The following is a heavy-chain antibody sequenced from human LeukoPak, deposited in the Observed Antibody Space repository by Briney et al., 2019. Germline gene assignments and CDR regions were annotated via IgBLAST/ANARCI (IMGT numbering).Heavy chain of an antibody. D-gene: IGHD1-26*01. J-gene: IGHJ4*02. CDR1: GDSISSNIAA. CDR2: TYYRSKSYN. V-gene: IGHV6-1*01. Sequence: KYSQTLSLTCAISGDSISSNIAAWNWIRQSPSRGLEWLGRTYYRSKSYNDHAVSVKSRMTLKPDTSKNQFSLQLNSVTPEDTAVYYCARWNSESYSFDYWGREPWSPSPQ. CDR3: ARWNSESYSFDY.